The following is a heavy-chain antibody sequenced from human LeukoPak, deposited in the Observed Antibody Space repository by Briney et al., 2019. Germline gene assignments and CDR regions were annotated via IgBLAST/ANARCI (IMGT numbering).Heavy chain of an antibody. Sequence: AGGSLRLSCAASGFTFSSYAMHWVRQAPGKGLEGVAVISYDGSNKYYADSVKGRFTISTDNSKNTLYLQMNSLRAEDTAVYYCARGRGWYCSGGSCLDFDYWGQGTLVTVSS. J-gene: IGHJ4*02. D-gene: IGHD2-15*01. CDR2: ISYDGSNK. CDR1: GFTFSSYA. V-gene: IGHV3-30*04. CDR3: ARGRGWYCSGGSCLDFDY.